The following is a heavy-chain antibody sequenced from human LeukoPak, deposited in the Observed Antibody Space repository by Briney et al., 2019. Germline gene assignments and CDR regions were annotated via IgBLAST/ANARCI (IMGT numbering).Heavy chain of an antibody. CDR2: ISGSGGST. V-gene: IGHV3-23*01. CDR1: GFTFSSYA. Sequence: GGSLRLSCAASGFTFSSYAMSWVRQAPGKGLEWVSAISGSGGSTYYADSVKGRFTISRDNSKNTLYPQMNSLRAEDTAVYYCATHSGSYYGASYFDYWGQGTLVTVSS. D-gene: IGHD1-26*01. CDR3: ATHSGSYYGASYFDY. J-gene: IGHJ4*02.